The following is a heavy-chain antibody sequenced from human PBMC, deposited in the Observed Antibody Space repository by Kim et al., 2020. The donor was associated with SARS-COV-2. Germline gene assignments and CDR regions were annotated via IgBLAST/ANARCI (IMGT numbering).Heavy chain of an antibody. V-gene: IGHV3-30*02. Sequence: VKGRFTISRDNSKNTLYLQMNSLRAEDTAVYYCAKDLRRQQLVTSLYFDYWGQGTLVTVSS. J-gene: IGHJ4*02. CDR3: AKDLRRQQLVTSLYFDY. D-gene: IGHD6-13*01.